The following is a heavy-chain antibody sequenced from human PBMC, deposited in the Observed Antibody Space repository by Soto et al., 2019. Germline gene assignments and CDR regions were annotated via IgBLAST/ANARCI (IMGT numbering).Heavy chain of an antibody. D-gene: IGHD2-2*01. CDR1: GGSISSGGYY. CDR3: ARGRTSSPTPGDY. Sequence: PSQTLSLTCTVSGGSISSGGYYLSWIRQHPGKGLEWIGYIYYSGSTYYNPSLKSRVTISVDTSKNQFSLKLSSVTAADTAVYYCARGRTSSPTPGDYWGQGTLVTVSS. CDR2: IYYSGST. V-gene: IGHV4-31*03. J-gene: IGHJ4*02.